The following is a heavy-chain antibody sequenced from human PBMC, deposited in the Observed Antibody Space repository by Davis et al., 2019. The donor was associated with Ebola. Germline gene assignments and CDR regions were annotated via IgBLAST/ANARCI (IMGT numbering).Heavy chain of an antibody. J-gene: IGHJ4*02. CDR1: GFTFSSYA. D-gene: IGHD3-10*01. CDR3: ARTPVGVGYYYAPDY. CDR2: ISYDGSNK. Sequence: PWGSLRLSCAASGFTFSSYAMHWVRQAPGKGLEWVALISYDGSNKHYADSMKGRFTISRDNFKNTLYLQVNSLRAEDTAIYYCARTPVGVGYYYAPDYWGQGTLVTVSS. V-gene: IGHV3-30-3*01.